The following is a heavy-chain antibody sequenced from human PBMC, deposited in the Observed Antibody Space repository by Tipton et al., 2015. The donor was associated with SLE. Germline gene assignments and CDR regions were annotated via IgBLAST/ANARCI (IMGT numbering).Heavy chain of an antibody. Sequence: TLSLTCTVSGGSISSYYWSWIRQPPGKGLEWIGYIYYSGSTNYNPSLKSRVTMSVDTSKNHFSLRLTSVTAADTAVYYCARLEDPFGIFGVPKGWFDPWGQGTLVTVSS. D-gene: IGHD3-3*01. CDR2: IYYSGST. J-gene: IGHJ5*02. CDR1: GGSISSYY. V-gene: IGHV4-59*01. CDR3: ARLEDPFGIFGVPKGWFDP.